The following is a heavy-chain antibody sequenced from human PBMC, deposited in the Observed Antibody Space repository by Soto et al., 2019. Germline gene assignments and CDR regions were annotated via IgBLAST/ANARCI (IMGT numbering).Heavy chain of an antibody. CDR3: ARDHPHSYGVYYFDY. D-gene: IGHD5-18*01. CDR2: VYSSGST. V-gene: IGHV4-61*01. J-gene: IGHJ4*02. CDR1: GGSISSINY. Sequence: SETLXLTCAVSGGSISSINYWSWIRQPPGKGLEWIGYVYSSGSTHYNPSLQSRVTISADTSKNQVSLKVNSVTAADTAVYYCARDHPHSYGVYYFDYWGQGTPVTVSS.